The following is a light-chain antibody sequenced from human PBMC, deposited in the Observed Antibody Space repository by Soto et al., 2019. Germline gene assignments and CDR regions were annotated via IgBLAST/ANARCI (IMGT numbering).Light chain of an antibody. J-gene: IGKJ1*01. V-gene: IGKV3-15*01. CDR3: QQYNNWGT. CDR2: GAS. Sequence: EIVMTQSPATLSVSPGERATLSCRASQSVSSNLAWYQQKPGQAPRLLIYGASTRATGIPARFSGSGSGTEFTLTISSLQSEDFAVYCCQQYNNWGTFGQGTKVDIK. CDR1: QSVSSN.